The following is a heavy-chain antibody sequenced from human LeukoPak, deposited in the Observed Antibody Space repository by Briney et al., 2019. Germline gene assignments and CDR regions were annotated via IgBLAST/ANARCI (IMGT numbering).Heavy chain of an antibody. CDR2: IYYTGST. CDR3: ARGSGSFPLLWFDP. J-gene: IGHJ5*02. V-gene: IGHV4-59*01. D-gene: IGHD3-10*01. Sequence: PSETLSLTCTVSGGSISSYYWSWIRQPPGKGLEWIGYIYYTGSTNYNPSLRSRVTISVDTSKNQFSLELSSVTAADTAVYYCARGSGSFPLLWFDPWGQGTLVTVSS. CDR1: GGSISSYY.